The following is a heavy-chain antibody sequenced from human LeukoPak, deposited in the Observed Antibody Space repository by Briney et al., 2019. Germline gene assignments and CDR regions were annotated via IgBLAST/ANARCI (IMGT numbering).Heavy chain of an antibody. J-gene: IGHJ4*02. CDR1: GYTFTSYA. V-gene: IGHV1-3*01. D-gene: IGHD2-15*01. CDR2: INAVNGNT. Sequence: ASVKVSCKASGYTFTSYAMHWVRQAPGQRLEWMGWINAVNGNTKYSQKFQGRVTITRDTSASTAYMELSSLRSEDTAVYYCAGCSGASCYYITSPLYFDYWGQGTLVSVSS. CDR3: AGCSGASCYYITSPLYFDY.